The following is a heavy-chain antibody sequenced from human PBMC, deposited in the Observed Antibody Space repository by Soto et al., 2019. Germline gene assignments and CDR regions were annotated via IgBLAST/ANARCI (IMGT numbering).Heavy chain of an antibody. CDR2: IYATGTT. D-gene: IGHD1-1*01. V-gene: IGHV4-4*07. Sequence: SETLSLTCTVSGTSISGFYWSWIRKSAGKGLEWIGRIYATGTTDHNPSLKSRVMMSVDTSKKQFSLKLRSVTAADTAVYYCVRDGKKTLRDWFDPWGQGISVTVSS. CDR1: GTSISGFY. CDR3: VRDGKKTLRDWFDP. J-gene: IGHJ5*02.